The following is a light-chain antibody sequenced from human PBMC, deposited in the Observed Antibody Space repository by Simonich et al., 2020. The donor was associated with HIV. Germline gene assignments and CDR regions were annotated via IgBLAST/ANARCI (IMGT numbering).Light chain of an antibody. Sequence: DIVMTQSPDSLAVSLGERATINCKSSRSVLYSSNNKNYLAWYQQKPGQPPKLLISWASTRESGVPDRFSASGSGTDFTLTISSLQAEDVAVYYCQQYYSTPPTFGQGTKVEIK. V-gene: IGKV4-1*01. CDR3: QQYYSTPPT. CDR2: WAS. J-gene: IGKJ1*01. CDR1: RSVLYSSNNKNY.